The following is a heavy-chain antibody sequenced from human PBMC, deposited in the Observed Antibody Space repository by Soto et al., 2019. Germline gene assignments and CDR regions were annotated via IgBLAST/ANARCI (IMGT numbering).Heavy chain of an antibody. CDR1: GFTVSSKY. J-gene: IGHJ6*03. CDR2: IQSGGTT. Sequence: EVQLVESGGGLVQPGGSLRLSCAASGFTVSSKYMSWVRQAPGKGLEWVSLIQSGGTTYYADSVKCRFTISRDTSENTVHLQMDSLRAEDTAVYYCARYDVLCDGGRCYGVPLDVGGKGTTVTVS. CDR3: ARYDVLCDGGRCYGVPLDV. V-gene: IGHV3-66*01. D-gene: IGHD2-15*01.